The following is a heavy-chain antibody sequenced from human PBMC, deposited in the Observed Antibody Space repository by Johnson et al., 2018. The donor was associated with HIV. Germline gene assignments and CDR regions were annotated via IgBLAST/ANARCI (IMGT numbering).Heavy chain of an antibody. CDR1: GFTFSNYC. J-gene: IGHJ3*02. CDR3: AKDLGESENEEWASDYYDFGRDYPGQDPRGVVGTFD. V-gene: IGHV3-74*01. Sequence: VQLVESGGGLVQPGGSLRLSCTASGFTFSNYCIHWVRRAPGKGLVWVSHIESDDTTAYADYVRGRFTIPRENSKNTLYLQMNSLRTEDTAVYYCAKDLGESENEEWASDYYDFGRDYPGQDPRGVVGTFD. D-gene: IGHD3-3*01. CDR2: IESDDTT.